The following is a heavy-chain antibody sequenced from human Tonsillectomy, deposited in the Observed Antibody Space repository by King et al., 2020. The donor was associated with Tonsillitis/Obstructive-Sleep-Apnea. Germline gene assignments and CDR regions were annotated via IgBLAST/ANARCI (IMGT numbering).Heavy chain of an antibody. J-gene: IGHJ6*02. V-gene: IGHV3-33*01. CDR3: ARGPWLPRVYYYGMDV. CDR1: GFTFSSYG. CDR2: IWYDGSNK. Sequence: VQLVESGGGVVQPGRSLRLSCAASGFTFSSYGMHWVRQAPGKGLEWVAVIWYDGSNKYYADSVKGRFTISRDNSKHTLYLQMNSLRAEDTAVYYCARGPWLPRVYYYGMDVWGQGTLVTVSS. D-gene: IGHD6-19*01.